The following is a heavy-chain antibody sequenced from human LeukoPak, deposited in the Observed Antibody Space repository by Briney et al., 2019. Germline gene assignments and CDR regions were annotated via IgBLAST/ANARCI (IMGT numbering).Heavy chain of an antibody. J-gene: IGHJ5*02. Sequence: GRSLRLSCAASGFTFDDYAMHWVRQAPGKGLEWVSGISWNSGSIGYADSVKGRFTISRDNAKNSLYLQMNSLRAEDTALYYCAKDYYDILTGVNWFDPWGQGTLVTVSS. CDR3: AKDYYDILTGVNWFDP. CDR2: ISWNSGSI. D-gene: IGHD3-9*01. CDR1: GFTFDDYA. V-gene: IGHV3-9*01.